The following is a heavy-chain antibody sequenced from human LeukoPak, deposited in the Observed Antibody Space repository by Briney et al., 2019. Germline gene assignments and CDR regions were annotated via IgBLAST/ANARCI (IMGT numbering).Heavy chain of an antibody. V-gene: IGHV4-34*01. Sequence: TPSETLSLTCAVYGGSFSGYYWSWIRQPPGKGLEWIGEINHSGSTNYNPSLKSRVTISVDTSKSQFSLKLSSVTAAGTAVYYCASRGIFGVVIKGAFDYWGQGTLVTVSS. D-gene: IGHD3-3*01. J-gene: IGHJ4*02. CDR2: INHSGST. CDR1: GGSFSGYY. CDR3: ASRGIFGVVIKGAFDY.